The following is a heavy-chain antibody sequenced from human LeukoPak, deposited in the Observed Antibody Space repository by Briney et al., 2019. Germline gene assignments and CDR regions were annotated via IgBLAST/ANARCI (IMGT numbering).Heavy chain of an antibody. CDR2: ISSGSSTI. Sequence: GGSLRLSCAASGFTFSVYRMNWVRQAPGKGLEWVSYISSGSSTIYYVDSVRGRFTISRDNAKNSLYLQMNSLRDEDTAVYYCARQSRYNWNYLSWFDPWGQGTLVTVSS. V-gene: IGHV3-48*02. J-gene: IGHJ5*02. CDR3: ARQSRYNWNYLSWFDP. D-gene: IGHD1-7*01. CDR1: GFTFSVYR.